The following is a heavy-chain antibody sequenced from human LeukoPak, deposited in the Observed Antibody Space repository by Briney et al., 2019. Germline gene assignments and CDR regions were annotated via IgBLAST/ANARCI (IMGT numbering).Heavy chain of an antibody. CDR2: IDPSDSYT. J-gene: IGHJ4*02. D-gene: IGHD3-22*01. CDR3: ARQYDSSVDY. V-gene: IGHV5-10-1*04. CDR1: GYSFTSYW. Sequence: GESLKISCKGSGYSFTSYWISWVRQLPGKGLEWMGRIDPSDSYTNYSPSFQGQVTISADKSISTAYLQWSSLKASDTAMYYCARQYDSSVDYWGQGTLVTVSS.